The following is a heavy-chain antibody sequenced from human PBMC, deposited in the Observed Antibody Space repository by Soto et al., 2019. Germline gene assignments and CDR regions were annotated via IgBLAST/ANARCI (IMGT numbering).Heavy chain of an antibody. CDR3: ARERVDTAMVMDDAFDI. D-gene: IGHD5-18*01. CDR2: IYHSGST. J-gene: IGHJ3*02. Sequence: SETLSLTCAVSGYSISSGYYCGWIRQPPGKGLEWIGSIYHSGSTYYNPSLKSRVTISVDTSKNQFSLKLSSVTAADTAVYYCARERVDTAMVMDDAFDIWGQGTMVTVSS. CDR1: GYSISSGYY. V-gene: IGHV4-38-2*02.